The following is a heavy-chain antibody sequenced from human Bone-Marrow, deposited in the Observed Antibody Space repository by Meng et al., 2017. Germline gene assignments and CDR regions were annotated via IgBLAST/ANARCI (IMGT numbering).Heavy chain of an antibody. CDR1: GGSISSYY. CDR2: IYTSGST. Sequence: SETLSLTCTVSGGSISSYYWSWIRQPAGKGLEGIGRIYTSGSTNYNPSLKSRVTMSVDTSKNQFSLKLSSVTAADTAVYYCARQTRVTMVRGVITPGAFDIWGQGTMVTVSS. CDR3: ARQTRVTMVRGVITPGAFDI. D-gene: IGHD3-10*01. J-gene: IGHJ3*02. V-gene: IGHV4-4*07.